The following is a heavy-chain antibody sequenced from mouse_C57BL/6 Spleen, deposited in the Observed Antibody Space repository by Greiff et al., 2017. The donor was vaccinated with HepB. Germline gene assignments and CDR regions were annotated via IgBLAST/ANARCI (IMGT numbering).Heavy chain of an antibody. Sequence: EVKLVESGGGLVQPGGSLSLSCAASGFTFPDYYMSWVRQPPGKALEWLGFIRNKANGYTTEYSASVKGRFTISRDNSQSILYLKMNALRAEDSATYYCARYELLRYAMDYWGQGTSVTVSS. J-gene: IGHJ4*01. CDR3: ARYELLRYAMDY. V-gene: IGHV7-3*01. D-gene: IGHD1-1*01. CDR2: IRNKANGYTT. CDR1: GFTFPDYY.